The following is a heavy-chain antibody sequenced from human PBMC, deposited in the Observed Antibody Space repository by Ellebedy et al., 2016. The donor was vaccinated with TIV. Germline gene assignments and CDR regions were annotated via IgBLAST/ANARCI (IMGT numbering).Heavy chain of an antibody. CDR3: AKDSWYSINWSPSND. V-gene: IGHV3-30*04. CDR2: ISYDAAFE. J-gene: IGHJ4*02. CDR1: GFTFSSYS. D-gene: IGHD6-13*01. Sequence: GESLKISCAASGFTFSSYSMHWVRQAPGKGLEWVAVISYDAAFEYYADSVKGRFTISRDNSQNTLHLQMNSLSAEDTAVYYCAKDSWYSINWSPSNDWGQGTLVTVSS.